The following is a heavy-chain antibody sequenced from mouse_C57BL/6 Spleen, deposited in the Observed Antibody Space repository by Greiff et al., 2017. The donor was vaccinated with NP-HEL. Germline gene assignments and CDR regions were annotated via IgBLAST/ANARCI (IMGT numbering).Heavy chain of an antibody. CDR1: GFTFSSYA. Sequence: EVQLVESGEGLVKPGGSLKLSCAASGFTFSSYAMSWVRQTPEKRLEWVAYISRGGDYIYYADTVKGRFTISCDNARNTLYLQMSSLKSEDTAMDYCTRAGTGLWYVDVWGTGTTVTVSS. D-gene: IGHD4-1*01. CDR2: ISRGGDYI. CDR3: TRAGTGLWYVDV. V-gene: IGHV5-9-1*02. J-gene: IGHJ1*03.